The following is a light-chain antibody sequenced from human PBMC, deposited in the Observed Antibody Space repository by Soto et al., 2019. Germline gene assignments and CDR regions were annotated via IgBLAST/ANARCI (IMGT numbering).Light chain of an antibody. J-gene: IGLJ2*01. CDR2: DND. CDR3: GTWDSGLSVVL. CDR1: SSNIGNNY. V-gene: IGLV1-51*01. Sequence: QSVLTQPPSISAAPGQKVTISCSGSSSNIGNNYVSWYQQLPGTAPKLLISDNDNRPSGIPDRFSGSKSGTSATLDITGLQTGDEADYYCGTWDSGLSVVLFGGGTKSPS.